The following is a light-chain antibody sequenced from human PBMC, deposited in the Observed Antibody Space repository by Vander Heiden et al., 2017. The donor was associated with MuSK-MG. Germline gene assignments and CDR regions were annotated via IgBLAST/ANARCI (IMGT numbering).Light chain of an antibody. Sequence: DIHLTQSPSIVSASVGDRVIITCRASQSIRGWLAWYQQKPGRPPRLLIYETSTLESGVPSRFSGSGSETDFTLTIDSLQPDDFATYYCQHFTYYVGSFGQGTKVDIK. CDR1: QSIRGW. V-gene: IGKV1-5*03. J-gene: IGKJ1*01. CDR2: ETS. CDR3: QHFTYYVGS.